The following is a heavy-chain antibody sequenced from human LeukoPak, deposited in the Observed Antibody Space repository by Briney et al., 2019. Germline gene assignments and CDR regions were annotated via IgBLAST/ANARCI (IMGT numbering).Heavy chain of an antibody. J-gene: IGHJ4*02. D-gene: IGHD5-18*01. CDR1: GGSISSGSYY. V-gene: IGHV4-61*02. Sequence: PSETLSLTCTVSGGSISSGSYYWSWIRQPAGKGLEWIGRVYTSGSTNYNPSLKSRVTISVDTSKDQFSLKLSSVTAADTAVYYCARGRYSYGYFDYWGQGTLVTVSS. CDR2: VYTSGST. CDR3: ARGRYSYGYFDY.